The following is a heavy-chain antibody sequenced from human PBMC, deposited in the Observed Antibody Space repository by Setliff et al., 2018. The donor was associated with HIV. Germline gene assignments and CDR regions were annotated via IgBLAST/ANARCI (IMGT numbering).Heavy chain of an antibody. D-gene: IGHD3-10*01. CDR3: ARGYMVRGPGAFDI. CDR1: GGSISSGSYY. J-gene: IGHJ3*02. V-gene: IGHV4-61*02. CDR2: IYTSGST. Sequence: TLSLPCTVSGGSISSGSYYWSWIRQPAGKGLEWIGRIYTSGSTNYNPSLKSRVTISVDTSKNQFSLKLSSVTAADTAVYYCARGYMVRGPGAFDIWGQGTMVTVSS.